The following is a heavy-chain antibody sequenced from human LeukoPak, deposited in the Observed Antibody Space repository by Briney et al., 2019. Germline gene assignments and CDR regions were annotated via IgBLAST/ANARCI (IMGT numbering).Heavy chain of an antibody. Sequence: GESLKSSCTGSGYSCINYWIAWVRQMPGEGLEWMGIIYPDDSETRYSPSFQGQVTISADKSINTAYLQWSSLKASDTAIYYCVRQGLFKAFDIWGQGTVVTVSS. V-gene: IGHV5-51*01. CDR3: VRQGLFKAFDI. CDR2: IYPDDSET. J-gene: IGHJ3*02. CDR1: GYSCINYW. D-gene: IGHD3-3*01.